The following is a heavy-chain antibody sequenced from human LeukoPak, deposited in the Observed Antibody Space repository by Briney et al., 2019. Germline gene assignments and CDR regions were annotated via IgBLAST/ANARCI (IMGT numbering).Heavy chain of an antibody. CDR2: ISSGSSYI. Sequence: SGGSLRLSCAASGFTFSSYNMNWVRQAPGKGLEWVSSISSGSSYIYYADSVKGRFTISRDNAKNSLYLQMNSLRAEDTALYYCARDKGGGYDGRDYWGQGTLVTVSS. CDR3: ARDKGGGYDGRDY. J-gene: IGHJ4*02. D-gene: IGHD5-12*01. V-gene: IGHV3-21*01. CDR1: GFTFSSYN.